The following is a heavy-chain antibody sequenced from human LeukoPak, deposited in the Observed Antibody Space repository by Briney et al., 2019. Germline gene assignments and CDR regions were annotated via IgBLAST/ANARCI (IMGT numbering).Heavy chain of an antibody. Sequence: GGSLRLSCAASGFIVSNYYMNWVRQAPGKGLECVSVIYNGGATYYADSVKGQFTISRDNSKNTLYLQMNGLRAEDTAVYFCAREFGSGTFDWGQGTLVTVSS. CDR3: AREFGSGTFD. CDR1: GFIVSNYY. CDR2: IYNGGAT. V-gene: IGHV3-53*01. D-gene: IGHD2-2*01. J-gene: IGHJ4*02.